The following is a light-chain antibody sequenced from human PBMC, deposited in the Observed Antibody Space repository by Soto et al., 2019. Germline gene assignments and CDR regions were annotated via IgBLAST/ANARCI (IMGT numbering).Light chain of an antibody. CDR2: DNN. V-gene: IGLV1-51*01. Sequence: QSVLTQPPSVSAAPGQRVTISCSGSSSNIGNNYLSWYRQLPGTAPKLLIYDNNRRPSGISDRFSGSKSGTSATLDITGLQTGDEADYYCGTWDSSLNGVVFGGGTKVTVL. CDR3: GTWDSSLNGVV. CDR1: SSNIGNNY. J-gene: IGLJ2*01.